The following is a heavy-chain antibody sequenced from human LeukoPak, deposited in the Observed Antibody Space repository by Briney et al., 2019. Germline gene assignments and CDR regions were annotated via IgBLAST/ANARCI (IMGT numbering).Heavy chain of an antibody. V-gene: IGHV3-53*01. CDR1: GSTVSSNY. J-gene: IGHJ4*02. CDR2: IYSGGST. Sequence: PGGSLRLSCAASGSTVSSNYMSWVRQAPGKGLEWVSVIYSGGSTYYADSVKGRFTISRDNSKNTLYLQMNSLRAEDTAVYYCASAKLERGPYYFDYWGQGTLVTVSS. D-gene: IGHD1-1*01. CDR3: ASAKLERGPYYFDY.